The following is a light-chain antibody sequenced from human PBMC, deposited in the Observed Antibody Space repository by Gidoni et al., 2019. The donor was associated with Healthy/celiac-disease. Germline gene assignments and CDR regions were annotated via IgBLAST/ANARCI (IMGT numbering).Light chain of an antibody. V-gene: IGLV1-44*01. CDR3: AAWDDSLNGYVV. Sequence: QSVLTQPPSASGTPGQRVTISCSGSSSNLGSNTVNWYQQLPGTAPKLLIYSHNQRPSGVPDRFSGSKSGTSASLSISGLQSEDEADYYCAAWDDSLNGYVVFGGGTKLTVL. CDR2: SHN. CDR1: SSNLGSNT. J-gene: IGLJ2*01.